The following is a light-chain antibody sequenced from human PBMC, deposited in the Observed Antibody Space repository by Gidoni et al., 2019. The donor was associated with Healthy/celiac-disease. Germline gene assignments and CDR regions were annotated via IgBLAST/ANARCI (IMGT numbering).Light chain of an antibody. CDR3: QQRSNLAGFT. V-gene: IGKV3-11*01. CDR1: QSVSSY. J-gene: IGKJ3*01. Sequence: IALTQSPATLSLSPGERATLSCRASQSVSSYLAWYQQRPGQAPRLLIYDASNRATGIPARFSGSGSGTDFTLTISSLEPEDFAVYYCQQRSNLAGFTFGPGTKVDIK. CDR2: DAS.